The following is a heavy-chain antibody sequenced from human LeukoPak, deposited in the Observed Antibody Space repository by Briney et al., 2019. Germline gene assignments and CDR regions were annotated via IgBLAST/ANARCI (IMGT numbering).Heavy chain of an antibody. CDR3: ARIGHWGYDFWSGYYDYVDY. Sequence: ASVTVSCKASGYTFTSYDINWVRQAPGQGLEWMGRMNPNSGNTGYAQKFQGRVTMTRNTSISTAYMELGSLRSEDTAVYYCARIGHWGYDFWSGYYDYVDYWGQGTLVTVSS. V-gene: IGHV1-8*01. J-gene: IGHJ4*02. CDR2: MNPNSGNT. CDR1: GYTFTSYD. D-gene: IGHD3-3*01.